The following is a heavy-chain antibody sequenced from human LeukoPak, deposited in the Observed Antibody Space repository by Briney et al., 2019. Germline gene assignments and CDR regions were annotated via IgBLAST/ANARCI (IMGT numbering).Heavy chain of an antibody. CDR2: SRNKANRYTT. J-gene: IGHJ4*02. CDR1: GFTFSDHY. CDR3: VRVGRSETLDY. Sequence: GGSLRLSCAASGFTFSDHYMDWVRQAPGKGLEWVGRSRNKANRYTTEYAASVKGRFTISRDDSKNSLYLQMNSLKTEDTAVYHCVRVGRSETLDYWGQGTLVTVSS. V-gene: IGHV3-72*01.